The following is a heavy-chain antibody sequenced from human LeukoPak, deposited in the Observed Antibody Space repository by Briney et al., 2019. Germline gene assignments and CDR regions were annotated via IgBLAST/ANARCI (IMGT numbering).Heavy chain of an antibody. V-gene: IGHV3-53*01. CDR3: TRGLRYADY. CDR2: LYAGGDT. D-gene: IGHD2-2*01. J-gene: IGHJ4*02. CDR1: EFTVSNNY. Sequence: GGSLRLSCAASEFTVSNNYMGWVRQAPGKGLEWVSVLYAGGDTYYADSVKGRFTISRDNSKNTVYLQMNSLRAEDTAVYYCTRGLRYADYWGQGTLVTVSS.